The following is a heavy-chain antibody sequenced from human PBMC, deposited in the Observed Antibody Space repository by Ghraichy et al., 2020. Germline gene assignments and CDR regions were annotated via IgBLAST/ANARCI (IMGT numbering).Heavy chain of an antibody. CDR1: GFTFDDYA. Sequence: SLRLSCAASGFTFDDYAMHWVRQAPGKGLEWVSGISWNSGSIGYADSVKGRFTISRDNAKNSLYLQMNSLRAEDTALYYCAKDSSLTPILTGALDYWGQGTLVTVSS. J-gene: IGHJ4*02. CDR2: ISWNSGSI. CDR3: AKDSSLTPILTGALDY. V-gene: IGHV3-9*01. D-gene: IGHD3-9*01.